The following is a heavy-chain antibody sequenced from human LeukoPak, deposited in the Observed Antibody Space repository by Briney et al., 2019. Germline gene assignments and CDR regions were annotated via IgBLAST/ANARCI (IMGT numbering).Heavy chain of an antibody. V-gene: IGHV3-48*01. CDR2: ISSSGTTV. CDR3: AREGGSSGWYDAFHI. Sequence: GGSLRLSCAASRFTFSSYTMNWVRQAPGKGLEWVSYISSSGTTVYYADSVKGRFTISRDNAKNLLYLQMNSLRAEDTAVHYCAREGGSSGWYDAFHIWGQGTMVTVSS. D-gene: IGHD6-19*01. J-gene: IGHJ3*02. CDR1: RFTFSSYT.